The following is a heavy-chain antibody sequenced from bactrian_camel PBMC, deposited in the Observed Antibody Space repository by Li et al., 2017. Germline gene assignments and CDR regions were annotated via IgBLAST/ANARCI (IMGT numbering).Heavy chain of an antibody. J-gene: IGHJ4*01. CDR2: VHADSGSQ. Sequence: VQLVESGGGLVQPGGSLRLSCVVSGFTFSLYDMSWVRQAPGKGLEWVSSVHADSGSQYYADSVKGRFTISRDNAKNTLFLQMNSLKTEDTAMYYCAAGATTFGCRRLLLSANTYASWGQGTQVTVS. V-gene: IGHV3S40*01. D-gene: IGHD3*01. CDR1: GFTFSLYD. CDR3: AAGATTFGCRRLLLSANTYAS.